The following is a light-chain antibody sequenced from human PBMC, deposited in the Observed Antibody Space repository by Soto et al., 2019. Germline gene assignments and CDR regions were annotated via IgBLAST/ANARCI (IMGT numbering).Light chain of an antibody. J-gene: IGLJ2*01. CDR1: SSNVEGHT. CDR2: NNN. Sequence: QAVVTQPPSASGTPGQRVTISCSGSSSNVEGHTVNWYQHLPGTAPKLLLYNNNQRPSGVPDRFSGSRSGTSASLAISGLQSEDEANYYCAAWDDSLDGVLFGGGTKVTVL. V-gene: IGLV1-44*01. CDR3: AAWDDSLDGVL.